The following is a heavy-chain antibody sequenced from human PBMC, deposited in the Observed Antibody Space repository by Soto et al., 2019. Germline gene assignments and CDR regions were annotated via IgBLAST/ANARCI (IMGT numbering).Heavy chain of an antibody. V-gene: IGHV3-23*01. CDR3: AKDRDGRRWLQLAAFDI. Sequence: PGGSLRLSCAASGFTFSSYAMSWVRQAPGKGLEWVSAISGSGGSTYYADSVKGRFTVSRDNSKNTLYLQMNSLRAEDTAVYYCAKDRDGRRWLQLAAFDIWGQGTMVTVS. J-gene: IGHJ3*02. CDR2: ISGSGGST. CDR1: GFTFSSYA. D-gene: IGHD5-12*01.